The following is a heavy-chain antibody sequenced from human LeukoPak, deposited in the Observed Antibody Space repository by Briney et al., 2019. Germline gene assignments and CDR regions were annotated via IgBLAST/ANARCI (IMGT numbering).Heavy chain of an antibody. V-gene: IGHV3-64*04. CDR3: VRDHDWSFDL. CDR1: GFTFSSYA. CDR2: ISSNGGST. Sequence: GGSLRLSCSASGFTFSSYAMHWVRQAPGKGLEYVSAISSNGGSTYYADSVKGRFTISRDNANNSLYLHVNSLRDEDTAVYYCVRDHDWSFDLWGQGALVTVSS. D-gene: IGHD1-1*01. J-gene: IGHJ4*02.